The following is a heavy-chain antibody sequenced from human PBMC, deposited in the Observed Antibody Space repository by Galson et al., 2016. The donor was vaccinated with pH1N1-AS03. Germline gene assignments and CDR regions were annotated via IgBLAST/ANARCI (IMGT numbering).Heavy chain of an antibody. CDR1: GFTFSSYA. CDR2: ISGSGTST. V-gene: IGHV3-23*01. J-gene: IGHJ4*02. D-gene: IGHD2-2*01. Sequence: SLRLSCAASGFTFSSYAMSWVRQAPGKGLEWVSVISGSGTSTFYADSVKGRFTISRDNSKHTLILQMDSLRADYTAVYYCAKSGSSSCYGRSDYWGQGTLVTVSS. CDR3: AKSGSSSCYGRSDY.